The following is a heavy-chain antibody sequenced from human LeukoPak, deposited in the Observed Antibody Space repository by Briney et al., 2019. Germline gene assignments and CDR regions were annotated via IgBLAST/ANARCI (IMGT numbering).Heavy chain of an antibody. CDR2: LNPDGSRT. CDR3: ARAGDYGDYSTNYFDY. V-gene: IGHV3-74*01. Sequence: GGSLRLSCAASGFTFSRSWMHWVRQAPGKGLVWVSRLNPDGSRTDYAESVKGRFTISRDNAKNTLYLQMNSLRADEMAVYYCARAGDYGDYSTNYFDYWGQGTLVTVSS. J-gene: IGHJ4*02. CDR1: GFTFSRSW. D-gene: IGHD4-17*01.